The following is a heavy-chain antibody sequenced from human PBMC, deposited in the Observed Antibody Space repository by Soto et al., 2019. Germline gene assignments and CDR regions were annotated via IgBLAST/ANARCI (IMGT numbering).Heavy chain of an antibody. V-gene: IGHV3-23*04. CDR3: AKDAPRDWGQGAYTIFGVPETGYFDY. Sequence: EVQLVESGGGLVQPGRSLRLSCAASGFTFSSYAMSWVRQAPGKGLEWVSAISGSGGSTYYADSVKGRFTISRDNSKNTLYLQMNSLRAEDTAVYYCAKDAPRDWGQGAYTIFGVPETGYFDYWGQGTLVTVSS. CDR1: GFTFSSYA. J-gene: IGHJ4*02. D-gene: IGHD3-3*01. CDR2: ISGSGGST.